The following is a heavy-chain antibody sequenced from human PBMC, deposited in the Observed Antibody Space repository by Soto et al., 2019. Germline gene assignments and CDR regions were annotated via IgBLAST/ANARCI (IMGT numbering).Heavy chain of an antibody. V-gene: IGHV2-5*02. CDR2: VYWDDDK. D-gene: IGHD3-16*01. Sequence: QITLNESGPTLVKPTQTLTLTCTFSGFSLSTRDVGVGWIRQPPGEALEWLGVVYWDDDKTYSPSLKSRLTIHKDTSKNQVVLRMTKVDPVDTATYYCAHCRGGVASFWGQGTLVTVSS. CDR1: GFSLSTRDVG. CDR3: AHCRGGVASF. J-gene: IGHJ4*02.